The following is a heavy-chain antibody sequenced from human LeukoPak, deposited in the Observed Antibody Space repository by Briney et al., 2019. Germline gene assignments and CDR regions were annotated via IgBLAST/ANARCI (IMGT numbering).Heavy chain of an antibody. D-gene: IGHD1-1*01. CDR2: IYSGGST. V-gene: IGHV3-53*01. CDR3: AKTVIDTTHFDF. CDR1: GFTVSSNY. Sequence: GGSLRLSCAASGFTVSSNYMSWVRQAPGKGLEWVSVIYSGGSTYYADSVKGRFTISRDNSKNTLYLQMNSLRAEDTAVYYCAKTVIDTTHFDFWGQGTLVTVS. J-gene: IGHJ4*02.